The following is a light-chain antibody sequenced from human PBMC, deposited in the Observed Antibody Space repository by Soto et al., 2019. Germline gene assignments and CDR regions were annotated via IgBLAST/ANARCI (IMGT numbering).Light chain of an antibody. Sequence: EIVMTQSPATLSVSPGERATLSCRASQSVSSNLAWYQQKPGQAPRLLIYGASTRATGIPARFSGSGSGTESPLTIASLKSENFAVYSCKQNKNGLPYPLAQGP. V-gene: IGKV3-15*01. CDR1: QSVSSN. CDR2: GAS. J-gene: IGKJ2*01. CDR3: KQNKNGLPYP.